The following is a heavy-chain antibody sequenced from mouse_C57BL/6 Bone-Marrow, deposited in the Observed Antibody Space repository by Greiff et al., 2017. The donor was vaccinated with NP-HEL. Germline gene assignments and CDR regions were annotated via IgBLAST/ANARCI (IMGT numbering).Heavy chain of an antibody. V-gene: IGHV3-6*01. CDR1: GYSITSGYY. CDR3: ARYGYDEYFDV. D-gene: IGHD2-2*01. CDR2: ISYDGSN. J-gene: IGHJ1*03. Sequence: VQLKQSGPGLVKPSQSLSLTCSVTGYSITSGYYWNWIRQFPGNKLEWMGYISYDGSNNYNPSLKNRISITRDTSKNQFFLKLNSVTTEDTATYYCARYGYDEYFDVWGTGTTVTVSS.